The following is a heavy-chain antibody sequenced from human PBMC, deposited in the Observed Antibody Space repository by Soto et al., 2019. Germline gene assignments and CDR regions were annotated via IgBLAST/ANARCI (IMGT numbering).Heavy chain of an antibody. V-gene: IGHV5-51*01. Sequence: PGESLKISCKGSGYSFTSYWIGWVRQMPGKGLEWMGIIYPGDSDTRYRPSFQGQVTISADKSISTAYLQWSSLKASDTAMYYCARGNGPAGYYYYGMDVWGQGTTVTVSS. CDR3: ARGNGPAGYYYYGMDV. CDR1: GYSFTSYW. D-gene: IGHD1-1*01. J-gene: IGHJ6*02. CDR2: IYPGDSDT.